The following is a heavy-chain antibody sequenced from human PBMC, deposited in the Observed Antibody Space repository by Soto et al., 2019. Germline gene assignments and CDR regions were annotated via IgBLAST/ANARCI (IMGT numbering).Heavy chain of an antibody. J-gene: IGHJ6*03. CDR2: ISSSSSYI. Sequence: GGSLRLSCAASGFTFSSYSMNWVRQAPGKGLEWVSSISSSSSYIYYADSVKGRFTISRDNAKNSLYLQMNSLRAEDTAVYYCARDDIVVVPAADDYYYYMDVRGKGTTVTVSS. CDR3: ARDDIVVVPAADDYYYYMDV. D-gene: IGHD2-2*01. CDR1: GFTFSSYS. V-gene: IGHV3-21*01.